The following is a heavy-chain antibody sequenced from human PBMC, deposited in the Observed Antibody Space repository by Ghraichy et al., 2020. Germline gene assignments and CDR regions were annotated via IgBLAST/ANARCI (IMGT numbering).Heavy chain of an antibody. Sequence: SETLSLTCTPSSGSVSGGTYYWSWIRQSPGGRLEWIGYIFSTGGTNYNPSLESRVTISLDTTENHMSLTLTSVTAADTAVYFCARSAATRRPFDYWGQGTLVTVSS. J-gene: IGHJ4*02. CDR2: IFSTGGT. V-gene: IGHV4-61*03. CDR3: ARSAATRRPFDY. CDR1: SGSVSGGTYY. D-gene: IGHD6-13*01.